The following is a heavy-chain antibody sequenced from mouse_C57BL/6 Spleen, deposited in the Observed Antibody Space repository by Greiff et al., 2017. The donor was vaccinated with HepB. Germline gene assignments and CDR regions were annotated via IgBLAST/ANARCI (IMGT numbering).Heavy chain of an antibody. CDR1: GYTFTDYN. CDR2: INPNNGGT. Sequence: DVQLQESGPELVKPGASVKIPCKASGYTFTDYNMDWVKQSHGKSLEWIGDINPNNGGTIYNQKFKGKATLTVDKSSSTAYMELRSLTSEDTAVYYCARAGLRGGYYFDYWGQGTTLTVSS. J-gene: IGHJ2*01. V-gene: IGHV1-18*01. CDR3: ARAGLRGGYYFDY.